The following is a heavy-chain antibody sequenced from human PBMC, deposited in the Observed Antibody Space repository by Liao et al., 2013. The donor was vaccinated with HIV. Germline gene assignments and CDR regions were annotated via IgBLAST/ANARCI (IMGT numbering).Heavy chain of an antibody. V-gene: IGHV4-61*02. CDR3: ARERVVVTDAFDI. D-gene: IGHD2-21*02. J-gene: IGHJ3*02. CDR2: IYTSGST. Sequence: QVQLQESGPGLVKPSQTLSLTCTVSGGSISSGSYYWSWIRQPAGKGLEWIGRIYTSGSTNYNPSLKSRVTISVDTSKNQFSLKLSSVTAADTAVYYCARERVVVTDAFDIWGQGDKLVTVSS. CDR1: GGSISSGSYY.